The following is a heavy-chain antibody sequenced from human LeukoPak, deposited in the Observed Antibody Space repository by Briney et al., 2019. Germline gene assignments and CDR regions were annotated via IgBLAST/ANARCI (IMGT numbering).Heavy chain of an antibody. V-gene: IGHV3-30*02. D-gene: IGHD6-6*01. J-gene: IGHJ6*03. Sequence: GGSLRLSCATSGFTFSSYWMSWVRQAPGKGLEWVAVIWYGGSNKYYADSVKGRFTISRDNSKNTLYLQMNSLRAEDTAVYYCAKGIAARPNYYYYYMDVWGKGTTVTVSS. CDR2: IWYGGSNK. CDR1: GFTFSSYW. CDR3: AKGIAARPNYYYYYMDV.